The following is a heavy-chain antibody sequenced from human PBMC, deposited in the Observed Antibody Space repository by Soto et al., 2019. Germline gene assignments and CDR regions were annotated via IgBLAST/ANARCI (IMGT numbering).Heavy chain of an antibody. V-gene: IGHV4-39*01. CDR3: ARHTYGNNRYYFDL. CDR1: GGSISTSSYY. CDR2: IYYSGST. J-gene: IGHJ4*02. D-gene: IGHD4-17*01. Sequence: PSETLSLTCTVSGGSISTSSYYWGWIRQPPGKGLEWIGSIYYSGSTYYNPSLKSQVTISVDTSKNQSSLQLSSVTAADTALYYCARHTYGNNRYYFDLWGQGSLVTVSS.